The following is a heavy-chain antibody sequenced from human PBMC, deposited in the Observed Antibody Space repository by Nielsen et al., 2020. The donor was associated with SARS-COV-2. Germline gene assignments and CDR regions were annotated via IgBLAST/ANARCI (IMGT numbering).Heavy chain of an antibody. CDR2: IYYSGSA. CDR3: ARVDYGDYGAGMWFDS. CDR1: GGSISNVGYY. Sequence: SETLSLTCTVSGGSISNVGYYWSWIRQHPGKGLEWIGYIYYSGSAQYNPSLESLVSMSVNTSNNYFSLSLTSVTAADPAVYYCARVDYGDYGAGMWFDSWGQGILVTVSS. J-gene: IGHJ5*01. V-gene: IGHV4-31*01. D-gene: IGHD4-17*01.